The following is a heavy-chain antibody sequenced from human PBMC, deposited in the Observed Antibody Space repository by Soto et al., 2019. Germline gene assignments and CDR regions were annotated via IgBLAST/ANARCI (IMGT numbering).Heavy chain of an antibody. D-gene: IGHD4-17*01. J-gene: IGHJ4*02. CDR1: GFTFSSYT. V-gene: IGHV3-23*01. CDR2: INSGGRT. Sequence: GRSLRLSCAASGFTFSSYTMNWVRQAPGKGLEWVSGINSGGRTYYADSVKGRFTISRDDSKNTLYLQIISLRAEDTAVYYCAKDLRPDGVWDFDYWGQGTLVTVSS. CDR3: AKDLRPDGVWDFDY.